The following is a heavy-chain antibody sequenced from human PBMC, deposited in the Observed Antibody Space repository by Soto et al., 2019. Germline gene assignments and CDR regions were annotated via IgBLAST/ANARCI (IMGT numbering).Heavy chain of an antibody. CDR3: AKVVDYGDYQVGYFDY. V-gene: IGHV3-30*18. CDR2: ISYDGSNK. Sequence: GGSLRLSCAASGFTFSSYGMHWVRQAPGKGLEWVAVISYDGSNKYYADSVKGRFTISRDNSKNTLYLQMNSLRAEDTAVYYCAKVVDYGDYQVGYFDYWGQGTLVTVSS. J-gene: IGHJ4*02. D-gene: IGHD4-17*01. CDR1: GFTFSSYG.